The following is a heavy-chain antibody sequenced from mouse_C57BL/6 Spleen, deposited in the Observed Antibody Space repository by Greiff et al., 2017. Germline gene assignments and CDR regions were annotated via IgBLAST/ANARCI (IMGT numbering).Heavy chain of an antibody. CDR1: GYTFTSYG. Sequence: VQLQQSGAELARPGASVELSCKASGYTFTSYGISWVKQRTGQGLEWIGEIYPRSGNNYYNEKFKGKATLTADKSSSTAYMELRSLTSEDSAVYFCARYPITTVVAHYAMDYWGQGTSGTVAS. D-gene: IGHD1-1*01. CDR3: ARYPITTVVAHYAMDY. J-gene: IGHJ4*01. V-gene: IGHV1-81*01. CDR2: IYPRSGNN.